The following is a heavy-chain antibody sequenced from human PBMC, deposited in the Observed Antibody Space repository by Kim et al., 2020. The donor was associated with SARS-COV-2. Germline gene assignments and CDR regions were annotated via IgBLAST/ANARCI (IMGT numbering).Heavy chain of an antibody. CDR2: ISYDGSNK. J-gene: IGHJ5*02. CDR1: GFTFSSYA. V-gene: IGHV3-30*04. Sequence: GGSLRLSCAASGFTFSSYAMHWVRQAPGKGLEWVAVISYDGSNKYYADSVKGRFTISRDNSKNTLYLQMNSLRAEDTAVYYCARDTGFYGDYDFSGNWFDPWGQGTLVTVSS. CDR3: ARDTGFYGDYDFSGNWFDP. D-gene: IGHD4-17*01.